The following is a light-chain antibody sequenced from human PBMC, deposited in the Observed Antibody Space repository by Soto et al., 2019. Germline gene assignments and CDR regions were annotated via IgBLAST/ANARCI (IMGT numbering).Light chain of an antibody. CDR1: SSDVGGYNY. CDR3: SSYSISTAYL. CDR2: EVT. J-gene: IGLJ1*01. Sequence: QSVLTQPASVSGSPGQSITIYCTGTSSDVGGYNYVSWYQQHPGKAPKLLIHEVTTRPSGVSNRFSGSKSGNTASLTISGLQVEDEADYFCSSYSISTAYLFGTGTKVTVL. V-gene: IGLV2-14*01.